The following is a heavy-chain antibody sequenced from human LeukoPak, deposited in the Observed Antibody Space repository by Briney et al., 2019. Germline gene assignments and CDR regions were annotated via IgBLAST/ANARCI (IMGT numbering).Heavy chain of an antibody. Sequence: ASVKVSCKASGYTFTGYYMHWVPQAPGQGLEWMGWINPNSGGTNYAQKFQGRVTMTRDKSISTAYMELSRLRSDDTAVYYCARDLVGALSGDYWGQGTLVTVSS. CDR2: INPNSGGT. CDR3: ARDLVGALSGDY. D-gene: IGHD1-26*01. J-gene: IGHJ4*02. CDR1: GYTFTGYY. V-gene: IGHV1-2*02.